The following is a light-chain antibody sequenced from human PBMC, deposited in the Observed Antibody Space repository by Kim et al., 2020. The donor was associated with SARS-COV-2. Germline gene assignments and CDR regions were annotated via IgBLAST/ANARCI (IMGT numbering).Light chain of an antibody. CDR1: NIGSKS. CDR3: QGWDSSSDHQWV. Sequence: SYELTQPPSVSVAPGKTARITCGGNNIGSKSVHWYQQKPGQAPVLVIYYDSDRPSGIPERFPGSNSGNTATLTISRVEAGDEADYYCQGWDSSSDHQWVF. CDR2: YDS. V-gene: IGLV3-21*04. J-gene: IGLJ3*02.